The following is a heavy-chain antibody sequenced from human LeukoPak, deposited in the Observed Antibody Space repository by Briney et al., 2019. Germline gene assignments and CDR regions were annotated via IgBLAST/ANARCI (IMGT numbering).Heavy chain of an antibody. CDR1: GGSFSGYY. CDR3: ARLGGTWVMSKRINWFDP. D-gene: IGHD1-26*01. J-gene: IGHJ5*02. CDR2: INHSGST. V-gene: IGHV4-34*01. Sequence: SETLSLTCAVYGGSFSGYYWSWIRQPPGKGLEWIGEINHSGSTNYNPSLKSRVTISVDTSKNQFSLKLSSVTAADTAVYYCARLGGTWVMSKRINWFDPWGQGTLVTVSS.